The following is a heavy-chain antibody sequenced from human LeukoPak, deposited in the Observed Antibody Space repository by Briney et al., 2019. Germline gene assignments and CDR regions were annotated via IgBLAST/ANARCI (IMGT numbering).Heavy chain of an antibody. CDR3: ASTYSSGWYFLPGY. Sequence: PGGSLRLSCAASGFTFRRYGMSWVRQAPGKGLEWVSAISGSGGNTFYADSVKGRFTISRDNSKNTLYLQMNSLRAEDTAVYYCASTYSSGWYFLPGYWGQGTLVTVSS. CDR2: ISGSGGNT. CDR1: GFTFRRYG. D-gene: IGHD6-13*01. V-gene: IGHV3-23*01. J-gene: IGHJ4*02.